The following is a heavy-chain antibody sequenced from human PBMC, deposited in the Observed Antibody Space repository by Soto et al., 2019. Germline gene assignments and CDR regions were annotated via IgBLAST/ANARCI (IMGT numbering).Heavy chain of an antibody. D-gene: IGHD3-10*01. Sequence: QVQLQESGPGLVKPSQTLSLTCTVSGGSISSGGYYWSWIRQHPGKGLEWIAYIYYSGSAYYNPTLKSRLTISVDKSKNQFCLKLSSVTAADTAVYYCARGYSGTGSYFPSYGMDVWGQGTTVTVSS. CDR1: GGSISSGGYY. CDR2: IYYSGSA. V-gene: IGHV4-31*03. J-gene: IGHJ6*02. CDR3: ARGYSGTGSYFPSYGMDV.